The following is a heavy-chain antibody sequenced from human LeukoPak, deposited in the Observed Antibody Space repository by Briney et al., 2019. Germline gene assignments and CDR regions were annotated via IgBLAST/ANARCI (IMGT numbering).Heavy chain of an antibody. Sequence: GGTLRLSCAASGFTFKKYDVTWVRQAPGKGLEWVSSIDSSGGYMFYADSVKGRFIISRDNAKDSLYPQMNSLRVEDTAVYYCLRGDRRDYWGQGTLVTVSS. J-gene: IGHJ4*02. CDR1: GFTFKKYD. V-gene: IGHV3-21*06. CDR3: LRGDRRDY. CDR2: IDSSGGYM.